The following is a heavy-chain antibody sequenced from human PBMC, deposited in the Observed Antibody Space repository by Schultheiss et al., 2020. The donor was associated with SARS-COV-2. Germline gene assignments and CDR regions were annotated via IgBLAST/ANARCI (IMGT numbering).Heavy chain of an antibody. V-gene: IGHV1-3*01. CDR3: AREPGLRYFDWDPTSTHYYGMDV. CDR1: GYTFTSYG. Sequence: ASVKVSCKASGYTFTSYGISWVRQAPGQRLEWMGWINAGNGNTKYSQKFQGRVTITRDTSASTAYMELSSLRSEDTAVYYCAREPGLRYFDWDPTSTHYYGMDVWGQGTTVTVSS. D-gene: IGHD3-9*01. CDR2: INAGNGNT. J-gene: IGHJ6*02.